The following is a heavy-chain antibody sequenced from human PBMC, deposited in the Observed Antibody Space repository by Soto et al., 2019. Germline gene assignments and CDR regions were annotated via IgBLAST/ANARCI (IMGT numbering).Heavy chain of an antibody. Sequence: QVQLVQSGAEVKKPGASVKVSCKASGYTFTDYFIHRVRQAPGQGFEWMGWINPKSRGTNYAQKFQGRVTMTRDTSNSTAYMELRGLRSDDTAVYYCARVTLKAGNWFDPWGQGTLVTVSS. CDR2: INPKSRGT. CDR1: GYTFTDYF. J-gene: IGHJ5*02. V-gene: IGHV1-2*02. CDR3: ARVTLKAGNWFDP.